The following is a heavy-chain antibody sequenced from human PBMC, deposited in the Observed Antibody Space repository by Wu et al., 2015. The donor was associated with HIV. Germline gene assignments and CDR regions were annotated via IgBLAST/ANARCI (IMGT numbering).Heavy chain of an antibody. CDR3: ALETGNDAFDI. D-gene: IGHD7-27*01. J-gene: IGHJ3*02. CDR2: IIPMFNTT. Sequence: QVQLVQSGGEVKKPGSSVKVSCQASGGTFNNYAISWVRQAPGQGLEWMGGIIPMFNTTNYVQKFQGRITITADESTGTAHMELSSLKSEDMAVYYCALETGNDAFDIWGQGTMVTVSS. CDR1: GGTFNNYA. V-gene: IGHV1-69*12.